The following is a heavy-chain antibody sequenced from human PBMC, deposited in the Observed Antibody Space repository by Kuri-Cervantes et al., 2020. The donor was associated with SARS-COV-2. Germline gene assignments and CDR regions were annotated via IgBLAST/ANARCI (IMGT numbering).Heavy chain of an antibody. V-gene: IGHV3-30*04. J-gene: IGHJ4*02. CDR1: GFTFSAYA. D-gene: IGHD6-19*01. CDR2: VSLDGRNT. CDR3: VRDPWRADTSGWKRPFDY. Sequence: GGSLRPSCAASGFTFSAYAMHWVRQAPGKGLEWVAIVSLDGRNTNYANSVKGRFTISRDNSENTLYLQVTSLRDEDTALYYCVRDPWRADTSGWKRPFDYWGQGTLVTVSS.